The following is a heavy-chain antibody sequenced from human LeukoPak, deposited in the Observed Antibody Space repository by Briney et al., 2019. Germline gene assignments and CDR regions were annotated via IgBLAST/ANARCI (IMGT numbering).Heavy chain of an antibody. CDR3: ARLKGQLWSRLEGYFDY. D-gene: IGHD5-18*01. Sequence: GESLKISCKGSGYSFTSYWIGWVRQMPGKGLEWMGIIYPGDSDTRYSPSFQGQVTISADKSISTAYLQWSSLKASDTAMYYCARLKGQLWSRLEGYFDYWGQGTLVTVSS. J-gene: IGHJ4*02. V-gene: IGHV5-51*01. CDR1: GYSFTSYW. CDR2: IYPGDSDT.